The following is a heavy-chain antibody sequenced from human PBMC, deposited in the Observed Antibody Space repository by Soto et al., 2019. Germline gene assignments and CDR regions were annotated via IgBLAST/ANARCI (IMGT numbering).Heavy chain of an antibody. Sequence: EVQLVESGGGLVQPGGSLRLSCAASGFTFRNYDMHWFRQGTGKGLEWVSGISAAGDPDYADSVEGRFTISRENAQNSFFLQMNSLRVGATAVYYCARTDRDFYGLDVWGQGTTVIVSS. CDR3: ARTDRDFYGLDV. J-gene: IGHJ6*02. V-gene: IGHV3-13*05. CDR2: ISAAGDP. CDR1: GFTFRNYD.